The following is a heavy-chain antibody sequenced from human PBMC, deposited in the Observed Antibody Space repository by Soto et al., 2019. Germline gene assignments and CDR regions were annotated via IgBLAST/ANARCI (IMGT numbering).Heavy chain of an antibody. V-gene: IGHV4-39*01. J-gene: IGHJ6*02. CDR1: GGSISSSSYY. CDR3: ASPAYYDFWSGYYPNPTYYYYGMDV. CDR2: IYYSGST. D-gene: IGHD3-3*01. Sequence: PSETLSLTCTVSGGSISSSSYYWGWIRQPPGKGLEWIGSIYYSGSTYYNPSLKSRVTISVDTSKNQFSLKLSSVTAADTAVYYCASPAYYDFWSGYYPNPTYYYYGMDVWGQGTTVTVS.